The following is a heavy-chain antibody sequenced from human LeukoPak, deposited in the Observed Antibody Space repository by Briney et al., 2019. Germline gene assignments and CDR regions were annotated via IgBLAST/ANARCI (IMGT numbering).Heavy chain of an antibody. CDR3: ARTTYCSGDRCHFYYFDY. CDR2: IYYSGNT. Sequence: PSETLSLTCTVSGGSISSGGYFWSWIRQHPGKGLEWIGYIYYSGNTYYNPSLKSRVTISLDTSKNQFSLRLSSVTAADTAVYYCARTTYCSGDRCHFYYFDYWGQGTLATVSS. CDR1: GGSISSGGYF. V-gene: IGHV4-31*03. J-gene: IGHJ4*02. D-gene: IGHD2-15*01.